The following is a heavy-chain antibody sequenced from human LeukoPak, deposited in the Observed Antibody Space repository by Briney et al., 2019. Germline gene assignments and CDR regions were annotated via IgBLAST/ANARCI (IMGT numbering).Heavy chain of an antibody. J-gene: IGHJ4*02. V-gene: IGHV3-33*08. CDR3: IRVGSSWSGDFDY. CDR1: GFTFSSYS. CDR2: IWYDGSNK. Sequence: GGSLRLSCAASGFTFSSYSMNWVRQAPGKGLEWVAVIWYDGSNKYYADSVKGRFTISRDNSKNTLYLQMNSLRAEDTAVYYCIRVGSSWSGDFDYWGQGTLVTVSS. D-gene: IGHD6-13*01.